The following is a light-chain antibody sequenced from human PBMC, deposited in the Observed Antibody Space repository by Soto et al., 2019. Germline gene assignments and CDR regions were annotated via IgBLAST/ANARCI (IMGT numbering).Light chain of an antibody. CDR3: QQYGT. J-gene: IGKJ3*01. CDR2: DAS. V-gene: IGKV3D-11*03. Sequence: DIVMTQSPATLSMAPGERVTFSCRASQGVSRKLAWYQHKPGQAPRLLIYDASNRATGIPARFGGSGSGTDFTLTISSLEPEDFAVYYCQQYGTFGPGTKVDIK. CDR1: QGVSRK.